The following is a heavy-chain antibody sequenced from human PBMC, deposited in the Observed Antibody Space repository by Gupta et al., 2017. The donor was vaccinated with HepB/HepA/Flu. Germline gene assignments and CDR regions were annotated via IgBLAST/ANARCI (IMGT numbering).Heavy chain of an antibody. V-gene: IGHV3-23*01. Sequence: EVQLLESGGGLVQPGGSLRLSCAASGFTFSSYGMSWVRQAPGKGLAWVSAISGGGGITYYADSVKGRFTISRDNSKNTLYLQMNSLRAEDTAVYYCVRNLSENAGLDSWGQGTLVTVSS. D-gene: IGHD2-2*01. CDR3: VRNLSENAGLDS. J-gene: IGHJ4*02. CDR1: GFTFSSYG. CDR2: ISGGGGIT.